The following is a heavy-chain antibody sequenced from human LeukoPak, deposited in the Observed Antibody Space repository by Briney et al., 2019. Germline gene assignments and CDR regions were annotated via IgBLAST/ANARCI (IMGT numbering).Heavy chain of an antibody. J-gene: IGHJ3*01. Sequence: GGSLRLSCAASGFTFRNHNMNRVRQAPGKGLEWVSYISTASTTLYYADSVKGRFTVSRDNAKNSLYLQMNSLRPEDTAVYYCARDRLDTFDLWGQGTMVTVSS. CDR3: ARDRLDTFDL. CDR1: GFTFRNHN. V-gene: IGHV3-48*01. D-gene: IGHD6-6*01. CDR2: ISTASTTL.